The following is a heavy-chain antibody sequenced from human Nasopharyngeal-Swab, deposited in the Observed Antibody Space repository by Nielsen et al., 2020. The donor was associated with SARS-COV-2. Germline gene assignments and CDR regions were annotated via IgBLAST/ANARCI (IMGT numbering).Heavy chain of an antibody. CDR3: ARDPHGVRGAMQDAFDL. CDR2: INGEESRT. Sequence: GGSLRLSCAVSGFTFNNYWMHWVRQAPGKGLVWVSRINGEESRTSYADSVKGRFTISRDNAKNTLYLQMNSLRADDAAMYYCARDPHGVRGAMQDAFDLWGQGTMVTVPS. CDR1: GFTFNNYW. J-gene: IGHJ3*01. V-gene: IGHV3-74*01. D-gene: IGHD3-16*01.